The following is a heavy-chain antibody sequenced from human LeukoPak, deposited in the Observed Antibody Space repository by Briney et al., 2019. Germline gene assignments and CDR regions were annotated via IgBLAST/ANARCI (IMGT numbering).Heavy chain of an antibody. J-gene: IGHJ4*02. CDR3: ARASSIAARRRPYYFDY. Sequence: ASVKVSCKASGYTFTSYDINWVRQAPGQGLEWMGWMKPKSGKTGYAQKFQGRVTITRNTSISTAYMELSSLRSEDTAVYYCARASSIAARRRPYYFDYWGQGTLVTVSS. CDR2: MKPKSGKT. V-gene: IGHV1-8*03. D-gene: IGHD6-6*01. CDR1: GYTFTSYD.